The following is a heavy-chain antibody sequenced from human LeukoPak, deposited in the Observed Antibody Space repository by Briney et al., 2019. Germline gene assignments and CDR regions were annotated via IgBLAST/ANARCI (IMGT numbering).Heavy chain of an antibody. Sequence: ASVKVSCKASGYTFTSYDINWVRQATGQGLEWMGWMNPNSGNTGYAQRFQGRVTMTRNTSISTAYMELSSLRSEDTAVYYCARLHCSSTSCHIGNYYYYGMDVWGQGTTVTVSS. CDR3: ARLHCSSTSCHIGNYYYYGMDV. CDR1: GYTFTSYD. CDR2: MNPNSGNT. V-gene: IGHV1-8*01. J-gene: IGHJ6*02. D-gene: IGHD2-2*02.